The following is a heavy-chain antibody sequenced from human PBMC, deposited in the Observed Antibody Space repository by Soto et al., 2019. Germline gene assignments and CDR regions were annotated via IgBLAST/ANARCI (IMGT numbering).Heavy chain of an antibody. Sequence: QVQPVESGGGVVQPGECLRLSCAASEFTFSTYAMHWVRQAPGKGLEWVAVVSKDGSNKYYADSVKGRFTISRDNSKNTVNLQITSLRAEDTAVYYCANDQGTNSRSYHALDVWGQGTTVTVSS. CDR2: VSKDGSNK. D-gene: IGHD2-8*01. CDR1: EFTFSTYA. CDR3: ANDQGTNSRSYHALDV. J-gene: IGHJ6*02. V-gene: IGHV3-30*18.